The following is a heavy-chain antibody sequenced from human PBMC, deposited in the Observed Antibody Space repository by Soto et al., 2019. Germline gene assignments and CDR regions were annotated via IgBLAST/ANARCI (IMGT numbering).Heavy chain of an antibody. V-gene: IGHV3-30-3*01. CDR1: GFTFSSYA. D-gene: IGHD4-17*01. J-gene: IGHJ4*02. CDR2: ISYDGSNK. Sequence: GGSLRLSCAASGFTFSSYAMHWVRQAPGKGLEWVAVISYDGSNKYYADSVKGRFTISRDNSKNTLYLQMNSLRAEDTAVYYCARASDYGDYAPFDYWGQGTLVTVSS. CDR3: ARASDYGDYAPFDY.